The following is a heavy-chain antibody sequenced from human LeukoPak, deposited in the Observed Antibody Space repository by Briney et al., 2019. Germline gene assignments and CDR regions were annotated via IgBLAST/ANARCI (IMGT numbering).Heavy chain of an antibody. V-gene: IGHV4-39*07. J-gene: IGHJ4*02. CDR1: GGSISSNSYY. Sequence: SETLSLTCTVSGGSISSNSYYWGWIRQPPGKGLEWIGSIYYSGSTYYNPSLKSRVTISVDTSKNQFSLKLSSVTAADTAVYYCARDSGGSWYYFDYWGQGTLVTVSS. CDR2: IYYSGST. CDR3: ARDSGGSWYYFDY. D-gene: IGHD2-15*01.